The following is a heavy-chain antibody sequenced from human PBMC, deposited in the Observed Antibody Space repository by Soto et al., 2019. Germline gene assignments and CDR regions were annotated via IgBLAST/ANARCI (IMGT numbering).Heavy chain of an antibody. CDR2: ISYDGSNK. CDR1: GFTFSSYG. CDR3: AKDLALLWFGELFGALDY. Sequence: GGSLRLSCAASGFTFSSYGMHWVRQAPGKGLEWVAVISYDGSNKNYADSVKGRFTISRDNSKNTLYLQMNSLRAEDTAVYYCAKDLALLWFGELFGALDYWGQGTLVTVS. J-gene: IGHJ4*02. D-gene: IGHD3-10*01. V-gene: IGHV3-30*18.